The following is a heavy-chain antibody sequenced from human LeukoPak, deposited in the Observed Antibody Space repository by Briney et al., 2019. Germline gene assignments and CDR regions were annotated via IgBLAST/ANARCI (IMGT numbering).Heavy chain of an antibody. D-gene: IGHD1-26*01. CDR3: ARSSSTGSYWADY. J-gene: IGHJ4*02. V-gene: IGHV4-59*01. CDR1: GGSISTYY. Sequence: SETLSLTCTVSGGSISTYYWSWIRQPPGKGLEWIGYIYYTGTTGYNPSLKSRVTISVDTSKNQFSLKLSSVTAADTDVYYCARSSSTGSYWADYWGQGTLVTVSS. CDR2: IYYTGTT.